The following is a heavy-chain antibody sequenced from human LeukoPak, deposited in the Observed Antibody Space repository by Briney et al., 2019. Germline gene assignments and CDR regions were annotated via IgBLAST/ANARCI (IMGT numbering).Heavy chain of an antibody. CDR3: ARVYDDCGGDCYSDY. J-gene: IGHJ4*02. V-gene: IGHV1-18*01. CDR1: GYTFTSYG. Sequence: GASVKVSCKASGYTFTSYGISWVRQAPGQGLEWTGWISAYNGNTNYAQKLQGRVTMTTDTSTSTAYMELRSLRSDDTAVYYCARVYDDCGGDCYSDYWGQGTLVTVSS. D-gene: IGHD2-21*02. CDR2: ISAYNGNT.